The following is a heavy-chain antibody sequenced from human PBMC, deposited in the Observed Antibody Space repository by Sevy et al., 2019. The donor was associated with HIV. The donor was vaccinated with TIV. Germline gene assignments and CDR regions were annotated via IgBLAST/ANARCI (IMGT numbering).Heavy chain of an antibody. J-gene: IGHJ5*02. CDR2: FDPEDGET. D-gene: IGHD3-10*01. Sequence: ASVKVSCKVSGYSLTKLSMHWVRQAPGKGLEWMGGFDPEDGETIYAQKFQGRVTMTEDTSTDTAYMELSSLRSEDTAVYYGATLYYYGSGSPRGWFDPWGQGSLVTVSS. CDR3: ATLYYYGSGSPRGWFDP. V-gene: IGHV1-24*01. CDR1: GYSLTKLS.